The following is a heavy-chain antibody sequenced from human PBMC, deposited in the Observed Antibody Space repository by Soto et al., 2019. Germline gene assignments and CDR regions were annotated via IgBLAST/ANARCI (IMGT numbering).Heavy chain of an antibody. CDR1: GFTFRNYD. CDR3: PRTDRDFYGRDV. V-gene: IGHV3-13*01. J-gene: IGHJ6*04. Sequence: EVQLVESGGGLVQPGGSLRLSCEASGFTFRNYDMHWVRQGTGKGLEWVSGISAAGDSDYADSVVGRSTISRENDKNSFLVQMNTLRVCATAVYYCPRTDRDFYGRDVWGEGTTVIVSS. CDR2: ISAAGDS.